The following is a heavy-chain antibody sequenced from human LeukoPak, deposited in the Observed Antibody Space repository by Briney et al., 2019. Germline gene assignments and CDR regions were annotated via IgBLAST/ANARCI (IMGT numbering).Heavy chain of an antibody. Sequence: PGGSLRLSCAASRFTFSSYAMSWVRQAPGEGLEWVSAISGSGASTYYADSVKGRFTISRDNSKNTLYLQINSLRAEDTAVYYCAKVPHYYYGSGSYQFDYWGQGTLVGVSS. CDR3: AKVPHYYYGSGSYQFDY. CDR2: ISGSGAST. V-gene: IGHV3-23*01. CDR1: RFTFSSYA. J-gene: IGHJ4*02. D-gene: IGHD3-10*01.